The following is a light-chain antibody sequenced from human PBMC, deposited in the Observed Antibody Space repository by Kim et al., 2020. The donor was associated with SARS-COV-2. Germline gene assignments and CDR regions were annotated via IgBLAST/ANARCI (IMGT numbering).Light chain of an antibody. Sequence: SVLTQPASVSGSPGQSITISCTGTSSDVGHYNSVSWYQQHPGKAPKLMIYDVTKRPSGVSIRFSGSKSGNTASLTISGLQAEDEADYYCNSYTSSTSDVFGTGTKVTVL. V-gene: IGLV2-14*01. CDR2: DVT. CDR3: NSYTSSTSDV. J-gene: IGLJ1*01. CDR1: SSDVGHYNS.